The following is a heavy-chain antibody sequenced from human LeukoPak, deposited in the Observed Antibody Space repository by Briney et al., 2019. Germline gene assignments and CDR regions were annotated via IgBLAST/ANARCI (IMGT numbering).Heavy chain of an antibody. CDR1: GASMSSGGCY. CDR3: ARGTGSLSGDMGV. D-gene: IGHD7-27*01. Sequence: SETLSLTCTVSGASMSSGGCYWTWIRQHPGKGLEWIGSVYSSGTTYYNPSLKSRVAISVDTSENQFSLKVSSVTAADTAEYYCARGTGSLSGDMGVWGKGTTVTVSS. CDR2: VYSSGTT. V-gene: IGHV4-31*03. J-gene: IGHJ6*03.